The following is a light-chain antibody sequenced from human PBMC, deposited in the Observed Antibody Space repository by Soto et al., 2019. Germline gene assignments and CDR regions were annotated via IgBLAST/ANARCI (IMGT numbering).Light chain of an antibody. CDR2: NNN. CDR3: AAWDDSRNAPGV. J-gene: IGLJ3*02. V-gene: IGLV1-44*01. Sequence: QSVLTQPPSASGTPGQRVTISCSGSRSNIGNNAVSWYQQLPGTAPKLLIYNNNQPPSGVPDRFSGYKSGTSASLAISGLQSEDEADYYCAAWDDSRNAPGVFGGGTKLTVL. CDR1: RSNIGNNA.